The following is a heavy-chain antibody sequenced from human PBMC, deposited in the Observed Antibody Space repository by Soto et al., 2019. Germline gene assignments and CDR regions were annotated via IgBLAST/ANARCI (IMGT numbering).Heavy chain of an antibody. CDR1: GGSVSSGSYY. D-gene: IGHD5-12*01. V-gene: IGHV4-61*01. Sequence: SETLSLTCTVSGGSVSSGSYYWSWIRQPPGKGLEWIGYIYYSGSTNYNPSLKSRVTISVDTSKNQFSLKLSSVTAADTAVYYCARAVRDGYNYESGNTDYWGQGTLVTVSS. CDR3: ARAVRDGYNYESGNTDY. J-gene: IGHJ4*02. CDR2: IYYSGST.